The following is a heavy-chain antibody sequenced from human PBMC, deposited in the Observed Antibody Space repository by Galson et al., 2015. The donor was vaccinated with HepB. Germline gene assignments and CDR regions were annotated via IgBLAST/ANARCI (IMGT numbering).Heavy chain of an antibody. J-gene: IGHJ6*02. Sequence: SVKVSCKASGYTFTDYHLHWVRLAPGQGLEWMGWINANTGGTNYAQKFQGRVTLTRHTSISTAYMEVNRLRSDDTAVFYCALRGRLWTSFYGMDVWGQGTTVTVSS. D-gene: IGHD4/OR15-4a*01. CDR3: ALRGRLWTSFYGMDV. CDR1: GYTFTDYH. CDR2: INANTGGT. V-gene: IGHV1-2*02.